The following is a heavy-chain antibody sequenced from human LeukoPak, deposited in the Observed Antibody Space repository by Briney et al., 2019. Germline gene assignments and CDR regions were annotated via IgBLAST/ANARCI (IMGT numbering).Heavy chain of an antibody. CDR3: ARGSSSWYRGWFDP. V-gene: IGHV4-4*02. Sequence: SGTLSLTCAVSGGSISSSNWWSWVRQPPGKGLEWIGEIYHSGSTNYNPSLKSRVTISVDTSKNQFSLKLSSVTAADTAVYYCARGSSSWYRGWFDPWGQGTLVTVSS. CDR2: IYHSGST. CDR1: GGSISSSNW. J-gene: IGHJ5*02. D-gene: IGHD6-13*01.